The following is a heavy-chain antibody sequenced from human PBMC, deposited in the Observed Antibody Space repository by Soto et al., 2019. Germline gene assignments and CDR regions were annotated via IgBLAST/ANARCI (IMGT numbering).Heavy chain of an antibody. J-gene: IGHJ4*02. CDR1: GFTFTSSA. V-gene: IGHV1-58*01. CDR3: AADPVNSGGWYDAFDY. Sequence: ASVKVSCKASGFTFTSSAVQWVRQARGQRLEWIGWIVVGSGNTNYAQKFQERVTITRDMSTSTAYMELSSLRSEDTAVYYCAADPVNSGGWYDAFDYWGQGTLVTVSS. D-gene: IGHD6-19*01. CDR2: IVVGSGNT.